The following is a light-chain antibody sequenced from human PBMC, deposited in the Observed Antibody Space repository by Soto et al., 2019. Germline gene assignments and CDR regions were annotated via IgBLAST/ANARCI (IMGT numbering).Light chain of an antibody. J-gene: IGKJ1*01. CDR1: QSVSSN. Sequence: EIVLTQSPGTLSLSPGERATLSCRASQSVSSNLACYQQKPGQAPRRLIYGASTRATGIPARCSGSGSGAEFTLTIISLLSEDFAVEYCQQYNSWPPWTFGQGTKVDIK. CDR2: GAS. CDR3: QQYNSWPPWT. V-gene: IGKV3-15*01.